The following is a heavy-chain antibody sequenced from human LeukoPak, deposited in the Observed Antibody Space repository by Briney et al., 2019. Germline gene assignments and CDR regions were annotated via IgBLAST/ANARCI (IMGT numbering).Heavy chain of an antibody. CDR1: GYTFTSYG. V-gene: IGHV1-18*01. Sequence: GASVKVSCKASGYTFTSYGISWVRQAPGQGLEWMGWISAYNGNTNYAQKLQGRVTMTTDTSTSTVYMEVSSLRSEDTAVYYCARGFTVYRLSLDYWGQGTLVAVSS. CDR3: ARGFTVYRLSLDY. D-gene: IGHD3-16*02. J-gene: IGHJ4*02. CDR2: ISAYNGNT.